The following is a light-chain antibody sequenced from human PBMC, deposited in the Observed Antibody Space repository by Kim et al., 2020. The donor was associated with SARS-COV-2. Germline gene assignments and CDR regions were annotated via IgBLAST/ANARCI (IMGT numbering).Light chain of an antibody. CDR3: ASYTTHSTWV. CDR2: DVT. Sequence: QSALAQPASLTGSPGQSITISCAGTDSDIGAYSYVSWYQQYPGKAPKVILFDVTDRPSGVSDRFSGSKSGNTASLTISGLQAADEGHYYCASYTTHSTWVFGGRTQVTVL. V-gene: IGLV2-14*03. CDR1: DSDIGAYSY. J-gene: IGLJ3*02.